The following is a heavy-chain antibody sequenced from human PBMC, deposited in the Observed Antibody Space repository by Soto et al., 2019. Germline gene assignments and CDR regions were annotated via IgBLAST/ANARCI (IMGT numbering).Heavy chain of an antibody. CDR3: AKGGDYDFWSGPETYYYYYMDV. CDR2: ISGSGGST. CDR1: GFTFSSYA. Sequence: GGSLRLSCAASGFTFSSYAMSWVRQAPGKGLEWVSAISGSGGSTYYADSVKGRFTISRDNSKNTLYLQMNSLRAEDTAVYYCAKGGDYDFWSGPETYYYYYMDVWGKGTTVTVSS. V-gene: IGHV3-23*01. J-gene: IGHJ6*03. D-gene: IGHD3-3*01.